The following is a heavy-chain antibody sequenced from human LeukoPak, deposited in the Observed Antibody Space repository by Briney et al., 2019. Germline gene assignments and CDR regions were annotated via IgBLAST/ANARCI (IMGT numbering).Heavy chain of an antibody. J-gene: IGHJ6*03. CDR1: GYSISSGYH. D-gene: IGHD6-13*01. Sequence: SETLSLTCTVSGYSISSGYHWGWIRQPPGKGLEWIGSIYHSGSTYYNPSLKSRVTISVDTSKNQFSLKLSSVTAADTAVYYCARTAEAHSWRTRYYDYYMDVWGKGTTVTVSS. CDR3: ARTAEAHSWRTRYYDYYMDV. CDR2: IYHSGST. V-gene: IGHV4-38-2*02.